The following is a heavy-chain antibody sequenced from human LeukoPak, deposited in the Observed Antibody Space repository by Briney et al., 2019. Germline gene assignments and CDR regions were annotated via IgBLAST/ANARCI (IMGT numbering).Heavy chain of an antibody. Sequence: GGSLRLSCAASGFTFSSYGMHWVRQAPGKGLEWVAVIWYDGSNKYYADSVKGRFTISRDNCKNTLYLQMNSLRAEDTAVYYCARDPSWGMAFDCWGHGTLVTVSS. D-gene: IGHD2-8*02. CDR2: IWYDGSNK. V-gene: IGHV3-33*01. CDR1: GFTFSSYG. J-gene: IGHJ4*01. CDR3: ARDPSWGMAFDC.